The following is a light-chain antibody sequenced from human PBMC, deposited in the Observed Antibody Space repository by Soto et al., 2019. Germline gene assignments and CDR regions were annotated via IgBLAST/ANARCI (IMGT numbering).Light chain of an antibody. V-gene: IGKV3-20*01. CDR3: QQYGSSPLT. CDR2: GAS. Sequence: EIVLTQSPGTLSLSPGERATLSCRASQSVSRSYLAWYQQKPGQAPRLLISGASGRATGTPDRFSGSASGTDFTLTISRLEPEDFAVYYCQQYGSSPLTFGGGTKV. J-gene: IGKJ4*01. CDR1: QSVSRSY.